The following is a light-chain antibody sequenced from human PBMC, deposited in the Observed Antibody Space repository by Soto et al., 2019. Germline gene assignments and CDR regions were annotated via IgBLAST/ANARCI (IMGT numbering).Light chain of an antibody. CDR2: KNN. J-gene: IGLJ1*01. CDR3: AAWDDSLSGSYV. Sequence: QSVLTQPPSASGTPGQRVTISCSGYSSTIGSNYVYWYQQLPGTAPKLLIYKNNQRPSGVPDRFSGSKSGTSASLAISGLRSEDEADYYCAAWDDSLSGSYVFGTGTQLTVL. V-gene: IGLV1-47*01. CDR1: SSTIGSNY.